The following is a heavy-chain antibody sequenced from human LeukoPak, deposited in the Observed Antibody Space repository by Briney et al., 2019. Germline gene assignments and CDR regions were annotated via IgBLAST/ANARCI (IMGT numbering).Heavy chain of an antibody. CDR2: INPNSGGT. CDR3: ARGYGAPGAFDI. D-gene: IGHD1-26*01. V-gene: IGHV1-2*02. Sequence: ASVKVSCKASGYTFTSYYMHWVRQAPGQGLEWMGWINPNSGGTNFAQNFQGRVTMTRDMSINTVYMELSSLRSEDTAVYYCARGYGAPGAFDIWGQGTMVTVSS. J-gene: IGHJ3*02. CDR1: GYTFTSYY.